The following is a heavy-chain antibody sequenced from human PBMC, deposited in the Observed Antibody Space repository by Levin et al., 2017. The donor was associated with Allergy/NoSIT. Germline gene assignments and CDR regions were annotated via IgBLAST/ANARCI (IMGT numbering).Heavy chain of an antibody. D-gene: IGHD5/OR15-5a*01. Sequence: KPGGSLRLSCKASGYTFINYGVSWVRQAPGQGLEWMGWIGPYNGNTRYAEKFQGRVTLTSDTSTNTAYMELRSLRAGDAAVYYCTRDLNGYCVSPKCSWYFDLWGRGTPVSVSS. J-gene: IGHJ2*01. V-gene: IGHV1-18*01. CDR3: TRDLNGYCVSPKCSWYFDL. CDR1: GYTFINYG. CDR2: IGPYNGNT.